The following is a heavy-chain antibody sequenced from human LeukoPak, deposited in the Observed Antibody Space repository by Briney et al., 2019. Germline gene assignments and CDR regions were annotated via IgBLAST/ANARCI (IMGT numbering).Heavy chain of an antibody. D-gene: IGHD3-10*01. CDR3: AKILYASGNYILDS. Sequence: PGGSLRLSCAASGFTFSSYAMSWVRQAPGKGLEWVSAISGSGGSTYYADSVKGRFTISRDNSKNTLYLQMNNLRAEDTAVYYCAKILYASGNYILDSWGQGTLVTVSS. CDR1: GFTFSSYA. CDR2: ISGSGGST. J-gene: IGHJ4*02. V-gene: IGHV3-23*01.